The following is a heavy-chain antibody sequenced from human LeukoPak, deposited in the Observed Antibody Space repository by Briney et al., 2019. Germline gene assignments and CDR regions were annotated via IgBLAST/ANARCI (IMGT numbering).Heavy chain of an antibody. D-gene: IGHD1-1*01. CDR2: IYSGGST. J-gene: IGHJ4*02. CDR3: ARDSGYRFDFDY. V-gene: IGHV3-66*02. Sequence: GGSLRLSCAASGFTVSSNYMSWVRQAPGKGLEWVLVIYSGGSTYYADSVKGRFTISRDNSKNTLYLQMNSLRAEDTAVYYCARDSGYRFDFDYWGQGTLVTVSS. CDR1: GFTVSSNY.